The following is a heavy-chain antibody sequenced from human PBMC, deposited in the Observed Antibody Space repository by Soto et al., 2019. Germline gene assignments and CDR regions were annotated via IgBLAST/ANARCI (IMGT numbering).Heavy chain of an antibody. J-gene: IGHJ3*02. CDR3: ARDRIEGGYCSSTSCSPLTDAFDI. CDR1: GGTFSSYT. D-gene: IGHD2-2*03. CDR2: IIPILGIP. V-gene: IGHV1-69*04. Sequence: GASVKVSCKASGGTFSSYTISWVRQAPGQGLEWMGRIIPILGIPNYAQKVQGRVTITTDTSTSTAYMELSSLRSDDTAVYYCARDRIEGGYCSSTSCSPLTDAFDIWGQGTMVTVSS.